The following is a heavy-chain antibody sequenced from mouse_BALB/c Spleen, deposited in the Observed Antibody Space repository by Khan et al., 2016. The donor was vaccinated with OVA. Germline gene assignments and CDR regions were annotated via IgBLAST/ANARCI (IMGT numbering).Heavy chain of an antibody. CDR3: ARAYYRYEGYYAIDY. Sequence: QVQLQQSGPGLVAPSQSLSITCTVSGFSLSRYNIHWVRQPPGKGLEWLGMIWGAGGSDYNSTLKSRLSISKDNSKSQVFLKMNSLQTEDTARYYCARAYYRYEGYYAIDYWGQGTLVTVSS. CDR2: IWGAGGS. CDR1: GFSLSRYN. V-gene: IGHV2-6-4*01. J-gene: IGHJ4*01. D-gene: IGHD2-14*01.